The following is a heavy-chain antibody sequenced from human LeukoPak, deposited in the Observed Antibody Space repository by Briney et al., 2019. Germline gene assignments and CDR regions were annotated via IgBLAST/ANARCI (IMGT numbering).Heavy chain of an antibody. V-gene: IGHV3-7*01. CDR3: AREGITAAGDDAFDI. D-gene: IGHD6-13*01. CDR2: IKQDGSDK. CDR1: GFTLSRHY. J-gene: IGHJ3*02. Sequence: GGSLRLSCAASGFTLSRHYMSWVRQAPGKGLEWVPNIKQDGSDKFYVDSVRGRFTISRDNGKNPVFLQMNSLRAEDTAVYYCAREGITAAGDDAFDIWGQGTMVTVSS.